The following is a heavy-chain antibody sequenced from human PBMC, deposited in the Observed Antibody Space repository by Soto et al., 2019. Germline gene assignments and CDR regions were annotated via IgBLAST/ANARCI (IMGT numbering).Heavy chain of an antibody. CDR3: ARGMSTTRYYYYYGMDV. J-gene: IGHJ6*02. CDR2: INPSGGIT. Sequence: ASVKVSCKASGYTLTSYYLHWVRQAPGQGPEWMGIINPSGGITNDAQKFQDRVTMTSDTSTSTVYMELSSLRSEDTAVYYCARGMSTTRYYYYYGMDVWGQGTTVTVSS. D-gene: IGHD2-2*01. V-gene: IGHV1-46*01. CDR1: GYTLTSYY.